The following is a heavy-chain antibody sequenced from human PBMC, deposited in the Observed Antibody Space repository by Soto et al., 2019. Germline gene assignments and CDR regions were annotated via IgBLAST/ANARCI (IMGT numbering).Heavy chain of an antibody. J-gene: IGHJ5*02. CDR3: ARDGVSVVVVAAAAGWFDP. Sequence: QVQLVQSGAEVKKPGSSVKVSCKASGGTFSSYAISWVRQAPGQGLEWMGGIIPIFGTANYAQKCQGRVTITADESTSTAYMELSSLRSEDTAVYYCARDGVSVVVVAAAAGWFDPWGQGTLVTVSS. CDR2: IIPIFGTA. V-gene: IGHV1-69*12. CDR1: GGTFSSYA. D-gene: IGHD2-15*01.